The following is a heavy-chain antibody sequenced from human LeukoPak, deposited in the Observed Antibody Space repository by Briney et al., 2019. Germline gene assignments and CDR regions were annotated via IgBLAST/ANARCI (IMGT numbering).Heavy chain of an antibody. D-gene: IGHD6-13*01. CDR1: GFTFSSYG. CDR2: IWYDGSNK. CDR3: ARVWQGASSWYVNYGMDV. J-gene: IGHJ6*04. V-gene: IGHV3-33*08. Sequence: GGSLRLSCAASGFTFSSYGMHWVRQAPGKGLEWVAVIWYDGSNKYYADSVKGRFTISRDNSKNTLYLQMNSLRAEDTAVYYCARVWQGASSWYVNYGMDVWGKGTTVTVSS.